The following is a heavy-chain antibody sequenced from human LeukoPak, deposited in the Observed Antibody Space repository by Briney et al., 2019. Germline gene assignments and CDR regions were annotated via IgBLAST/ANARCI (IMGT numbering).Heavy chain of an antibody. CDR2: INPNSGGT. Sequence: GASVKVSCKASGYTFTDRYVHWVRQAPGQGLEWIGWINPNSGGTKYAQNFQGRVSMTRDTSITTAYMELSRLRSDDTAVYYCARDDFYDVSGFGSWGQGTRVTVSS. D-gene: IGHD3-22*01. CDR3: ARDDFYDVSGFGS. CDR1: GYTFTDRY. V-gene: IGHV1-2*02. J-gene: IGHJ4*02.